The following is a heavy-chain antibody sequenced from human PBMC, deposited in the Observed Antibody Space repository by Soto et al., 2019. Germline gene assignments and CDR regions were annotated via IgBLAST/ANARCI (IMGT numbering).Heavy chain of an antibody. CDR1: GGTFSSYA. CDR3: ARGRGGVTTTAHYYGMDV. CDR2: IIPIFGTA. J-gene: IGHJ6*02. D-gene: IGHD3-10*01. V-gene: IGHV1-69*12. Sequence: QVPLVQSGAEVKKPGSSVKVSCKASGGTFSSYAISWVRQAPGQGLEWMGEIIPIFGTANYAQKFQGRVTITADESTSTAYMELSSLRSEDTAVYYCARGRGGVTTTAHYYGMDVWGQGTTVTVSS.